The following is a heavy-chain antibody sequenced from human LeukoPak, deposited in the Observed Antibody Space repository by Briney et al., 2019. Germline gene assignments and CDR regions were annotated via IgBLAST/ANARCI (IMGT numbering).Heavy chain of an antibody. CDR2: ISGSGGST. J-gene: IGHJ4*02. CDR1: GFTFSSYA. D-gene: IGHD5-24*01. Sequence: GGSLRLSCAASGFTFSSYAMSWVRQAPGKGLEWVSAISGSGGSTYYADSVKGRFTISRDNSKNTLYLQMNSLRAEDTAVYYCARVLRMATIFGYFDYWGQGTLVTVS. V-gene: IGHV3-23*01. CDR3: ARVLRMATIFGYFDY.